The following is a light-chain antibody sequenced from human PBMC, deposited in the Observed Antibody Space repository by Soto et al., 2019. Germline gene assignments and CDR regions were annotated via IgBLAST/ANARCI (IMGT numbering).Light chain of an antibody. CDR3: QKYYSTPYT. CDR1: QSVLYSSHNKNY. J-gene: IGKJ2*01. CDR2: WAS. V-gene: IGKV4-1*01. Sequence: DIVMTQSPDSLAVSLGERATINCKSSQSVLYSSHNKNYLAWYQQKPGQPPKLLIYWASTRESGVPDRFSGSGSGKDFTLTISSLQAEDVAVYYCQKYYSTPYTFGQGTKLEIK.